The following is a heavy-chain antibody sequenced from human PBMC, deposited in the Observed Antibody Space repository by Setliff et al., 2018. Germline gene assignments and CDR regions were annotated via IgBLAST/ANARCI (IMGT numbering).Heavy chain of an antibody. CDR2: IDPKSGRT. CDR3: AKQGDLAFDY. V-gene: IGHV1-2*02. D-gene: IGHD3-16*01. Sequence: ASAKVSCKTSGYPFVGYFIYWMRQAPGQGLEWVGWIDPKSGRTKYAVKFQGRVTMTRDTSSSTIYMKVNSLTSDDTAVYFCAKQGDLAFDYWGQGTQVTVSS. CDR1: GYPFVGYF. J-gene: IGHJ4*02.